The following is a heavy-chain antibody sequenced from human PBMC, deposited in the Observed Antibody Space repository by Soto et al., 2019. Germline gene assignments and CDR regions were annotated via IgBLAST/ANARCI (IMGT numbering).Heavy chain of an antibody. Sequence: ASVKVSCKASGYRFTSYGISWVQQAPGQGLEWMGWISAYNGNTNYAQKLQGRVTMTTDTSTSTAYMEVRSLRSDDTAVYYCASDLGHSSCWYYFDIWGQGTLVTVSS. CDR1: GYRFTSYG. D-gene: IGHD6-19*01. CDR3: ASDLGHSSCWYYFDI. CDR2: ISAYNGNT. J-gene: IGHJ4*02. V-gene: IGHV1-18*01.